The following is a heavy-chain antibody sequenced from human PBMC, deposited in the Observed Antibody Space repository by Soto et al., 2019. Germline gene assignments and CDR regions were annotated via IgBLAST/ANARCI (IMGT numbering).Heavy chain of an antibody. Sequence: QVQLVQSGAEVKKPGSSVKVSCKASGGTFSSYAISWVRQAPGQGLEWMGGIIPIFDTANYAQKFQGRVTITADESTSTAYMDLSSLRSEETAVYYCARHDCISSSCYYYYYYGMDVWGQGTTVSVSS. CDR1: GGTFSSYA. J-gene: IGHJ6*02. D-gene: IGHD2-2*01. CDR3: ARHDCISSSCYYYYYYGMDV. V-gene: IGHV1-69*12. CDR2: IIPIFDTA.